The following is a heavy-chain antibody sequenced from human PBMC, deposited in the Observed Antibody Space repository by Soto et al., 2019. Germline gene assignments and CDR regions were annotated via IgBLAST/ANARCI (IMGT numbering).Heavy chain of an antibody. CDR1: GGSISSYY. CDR2: IYYSGST. J-gene: IGHJ4*02. CDR3: AGGRFLEWFWQMGY. D-gene: IGHD3-3*01. V-gene: IGHV4-59*08. Sequence: SETLSLTCTVSGGSISSYYWSWIRQPPGKGLEWIGNIYYSGSTNYNPSLKSRVTISVDTSKNQFSLKLSSVTAADTAVYYCAGGRFLEWFWQMGYWGQGTLVTVSS.